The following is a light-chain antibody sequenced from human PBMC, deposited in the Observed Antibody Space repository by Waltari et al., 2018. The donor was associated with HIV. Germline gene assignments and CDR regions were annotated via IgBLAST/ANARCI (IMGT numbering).Light chain of an antibody. CDR1: SNNIGSYA. CDR2: GNS. V-gene: IGLV1-44*01. Sequence: QSALTQEASVSGTVGHKVTLSCTGNSNNIGSYAVCWYQQVSHGAPKTVMFGNSLPSGIPDRFSGSKSGTTASLTISGLQPEDEADYYCSTWDYSLSAWVFGGGTKLTVL. CDR3: STWDYSLSAWV. J-gene: IGLJ3*02.